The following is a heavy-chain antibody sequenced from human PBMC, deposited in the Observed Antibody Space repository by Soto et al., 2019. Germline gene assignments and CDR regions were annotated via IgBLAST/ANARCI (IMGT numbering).Heavy chain of an antibody. CDR2: IWNDGSNE. D-gene: IGHD2-21*02. CDR1: VFSLSSYA. Sequence: VGSLRLSCEPSVFSLSSYAIHCVRHSPGKWLEWVAIIWNDGSNEYYADSVKGRFTISRDNSKNTVYLQVSKLRAEDAAGYFGPRDQTESRRYSEYWRQGTLVIVAS. CDR3: PRDQTESRRYSEY. V-gene: IGHV3-33*01. J-gene: IGHJ4*02.